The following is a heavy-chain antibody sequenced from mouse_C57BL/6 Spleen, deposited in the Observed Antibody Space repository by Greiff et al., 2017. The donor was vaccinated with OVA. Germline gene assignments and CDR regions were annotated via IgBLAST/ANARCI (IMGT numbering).Heavy chain of an antibody. CDR3: TRVGDYYGSSYGAWFAY. CDR1: GFTFSSYA. D-gene: IGHD1-1*01. Sequence: EVQLVESGEGLVKPGGSLKLSCAASGFTFSSYAMSWVRQTPEKRLEWVAYISSGGDYIYYADTVKGRFTISRDNARNTLYLQMSSLKSEDTAMYYCTRVGDYYGSSYGAWFAYWGQGTLVTVSA. J-gene: IGHJ3*01. V-gene: IGHV5-9-1*02. CDR2: ISSGGDYI.